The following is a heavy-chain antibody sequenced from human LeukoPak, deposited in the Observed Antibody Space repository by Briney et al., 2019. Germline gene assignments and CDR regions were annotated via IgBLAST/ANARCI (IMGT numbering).Heavy chain of an antibody. J-gene: IGHJ6*02. D-gene: IGHD3-16*01. CDR1: GFTLSSYD. V-gene: IGHV3-13*04. Sequence: GGSLRLSCAASGFTLSSYDMYWVRQAAGAGLEWVSSIDTAGDTYYPGPVKGRFTISRENAKNSFYLQMNSVRAGDTAVYYCVRGSDGLDVWGQGTTVTVSS. CDR2: IDTAGDT. CDR3: VRGSDGLDV.